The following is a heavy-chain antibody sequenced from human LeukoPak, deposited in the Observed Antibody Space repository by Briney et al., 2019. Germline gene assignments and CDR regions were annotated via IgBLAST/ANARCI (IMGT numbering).Heavy chain of an antibody. Sequence: ASVKVSCKASGYTFTSYDINWVRQATGQGLEWMGWINPNSGGTNYAQKFQGRVTMTRDTSISTAYMELSRLRSDDTAVYYCARDSSAHIVATTVFDYWGQGTLVTVSS. V-gene: IGHV1-2*02. J-gene: IGHJ4*02. CDR1: GYTFTSYD. CDR2: INPNSGGT. D-gene: IGHD5-12*01. CDR3: ARDSSAHIVATTVFDY.